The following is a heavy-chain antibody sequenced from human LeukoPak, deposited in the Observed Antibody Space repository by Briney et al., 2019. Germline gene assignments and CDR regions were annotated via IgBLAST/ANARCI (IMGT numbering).Heavy chain of an antibody. CDR2: IYTSGST. V-gene: IGHV4-4*07. CDR1: GDSISSYF. Sequence: SETLSLTCTVSGDSISSYFWSWIRQPAGKGLEWIGRIYTSGSTNYNPSLKSRVTMSVDTSKNQFSLKLSSVTAADTAVYYCARQNYGSGTYWFDPWGQGTLVTVSS. D-gene: IGHD3-10*01. CDR3: ARQNYGSGTYWFDP. J-gene: IGHJ5*02.